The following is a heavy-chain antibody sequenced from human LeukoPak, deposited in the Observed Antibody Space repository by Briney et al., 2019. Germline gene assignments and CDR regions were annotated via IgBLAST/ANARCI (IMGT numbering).Heavy chain of an antibody. J-gene: IGHJ4*02. CDR1: GFTFGDYA. D-gene: IGHD6-19*01. CDR2: ISWNSGSI. V-gene: IGHV3-9*03. CDR3: AKASRQWLVTPHCFDY. Sequence: GRSLRLSCAASGFTFGDYAMHWVRHAPGKGLEWVSGISWNSGSIGYADSVKGRFTISRDNAKNSLYLQMNSLRAEDMALYYCAKASRQWLVTPHCFDYWGQGTLVTVSS.